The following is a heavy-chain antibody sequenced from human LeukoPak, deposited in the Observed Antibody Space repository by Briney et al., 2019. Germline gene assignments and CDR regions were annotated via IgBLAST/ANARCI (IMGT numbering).Heavy chain of an antibody. D-gene: IGHD3-10*01. J-gene: IGHJ4*02. CDR2: ISGSGGST. V-gene: IGHV3-23*01. CDR3: AKDLRSTLWLPY. Sequence: GGSLRLSCAASGFTFSSYGMSWVRQAPGKGLEWVSAISGSGGSTYYAGSVKGRFTISRDNSKNTLYLQMNSLRADDTAVYYCAKDLRSTLWLPYWGQGTLVTVSS. CDR1: GFTFSSYG.